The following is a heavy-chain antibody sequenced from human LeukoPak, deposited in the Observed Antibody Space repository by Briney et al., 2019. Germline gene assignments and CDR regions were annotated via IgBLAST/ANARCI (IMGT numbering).Heavy chain of an antibody. Sequence: GGSLRLSCAASGFTFNNYGMHWVRQAPGKGLEWVALIWYDESNKYYADSVKGRFTISRDNSKNTLYLQMNSLRAEDTAVYYCARHYCGGDCYFDCWGQGTLVTVSS. D-gene: IGHD2-21*02. CDR1: GFTFNNYG. CDR2: IWYDESNK. CDR3: ARHYCGGDCYFDC. V-gene: IGHV3-33*08. J-gene: IGHJ4*02.